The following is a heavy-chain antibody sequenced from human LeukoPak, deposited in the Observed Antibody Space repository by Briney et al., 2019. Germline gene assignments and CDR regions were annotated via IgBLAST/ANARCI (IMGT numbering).Heavy chain of an antibody. Sequence: GGSLRLSCAASGFTVSSNYMSWVRQAPGKGLEWVSVIYSGGSTYYADSVKGRFTISRDNSKNTLYLQMNSLRAEDTAVYYCARWGYSSPFDYWGQGTLVTVSS. CDR2: IYSGGST. D-gene: IGHD5-18*01. CDR1: GFTVSSNY. J-gene: IGHJ4*02. CDR3: ARWGYSSPFDY. V-gene: IGHV3-53*01.